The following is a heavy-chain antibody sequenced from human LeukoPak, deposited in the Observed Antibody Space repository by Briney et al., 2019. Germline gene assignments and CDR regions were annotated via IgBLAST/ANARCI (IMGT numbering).Heavy chain of an antibody. CDR3: ARRVSGITMIVVARGSFDY. J-gene: IGHJ4*02. V-gene: IGHV4-39*01. CDR1: GGSTSSSSYY. Sequence: SETLSLTCSVSGGSTSSSSYYWGWIRQPPGKGLEWIGSIYHSGSTYYNPSLKSRVTISVDTSKNQFSLKLSSVTAADTAVYYCARRVSGITMIVVARGSFDYWGQGTLVTVSS. D-gene: IGHD3-22*01. CDR2: IYHSGST.